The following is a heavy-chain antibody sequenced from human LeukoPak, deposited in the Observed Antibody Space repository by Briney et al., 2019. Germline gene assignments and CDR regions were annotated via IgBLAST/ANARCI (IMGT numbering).Heavy chain of an antibody. Sequence: GGSLRLSCAASGFSFSGYAIHWVRQAPGKGLEWVALISYNGGRKDYADSVKGRFTIDRDNSKNTVYLQMNSLRPDDTGIYSCARQESRNYQYEGLDYWGQGNLVTVSS. CDR2: ISYNGGRK. CDR1: GFSFSGYA. D-gene: IGHD3-16*01. CDR3: ARQESRNYQYEGLDY. J-gene: IGHJ4*02. V-gene: IGHV3-30*04.